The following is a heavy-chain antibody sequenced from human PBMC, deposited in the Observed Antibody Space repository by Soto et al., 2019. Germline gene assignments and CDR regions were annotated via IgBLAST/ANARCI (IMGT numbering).Heavy chain of an antibody. V-gene: IGHV3-66*01. J-gene: IGHJ4*02. Sequence: EVQLVESGGGLVQPGGSLRLSCAGFGFTVSSSYMSWVRQAPGKGLEWVSVIYSGGSTYDADSVKDRFTISRDNSKNKVYLQMNSLRAEVSDVDYCARGGTKRYFDHWGQGTLVSFSS. CDR1: GFTVSSSY. CDR3: ARGGTKRYFDH. D-gene: IGHD2-8*01. CDR2: IYSGGST.